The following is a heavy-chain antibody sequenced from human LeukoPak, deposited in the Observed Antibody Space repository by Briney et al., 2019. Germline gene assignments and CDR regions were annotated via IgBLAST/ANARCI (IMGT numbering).Heavy chain of an antibody. CDR3: ARVSYDILTGYYDSFDY. CDR2: IYYSGST. D-gene: IGHD3-9*01. V-gene: IGHV4-59*01. Sequence: PSETLSLTCTVSGGSISSYYWSWIRQPPGKGLEWIGYIYYSGSTNYNPSLKRRVTISVDTSKNQFSLKLSSVTAADTAVYYCARVSYDILTGYYDSFDYWGQGTLVTVSS. CDR1: GGSISSYY. J-gene: IGHJ4*02.